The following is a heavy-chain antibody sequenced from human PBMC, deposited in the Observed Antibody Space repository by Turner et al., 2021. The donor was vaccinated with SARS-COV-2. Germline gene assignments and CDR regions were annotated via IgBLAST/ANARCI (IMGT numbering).Heavy chain of an antibody. CDR3: AKQQGLYSNPMYYFDY. V-gene: IGHV3-30*18. CDR1: GFTFSSYG. Sequence: QVQLVESGGGVVQPGRSLRLSCAASGFTFSSYGMHWVRQAPGKGLEWLAVTSYDRSNIYYADSVKGRFTISRDNSKNTLYLQMNSLRAEDTAVDYCAKQQGLYSNPMYYFDYWGQGTLVTVSS. D-gene: IGHD4-4*01. J-gene: IGHJ4*02. CDR2: TSYDRSNI.